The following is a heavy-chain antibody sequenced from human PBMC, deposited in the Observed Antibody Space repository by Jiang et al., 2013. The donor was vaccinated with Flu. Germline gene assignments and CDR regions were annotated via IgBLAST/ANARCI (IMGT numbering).Heavy chain of an antibody. D-gene: IGHD3-10*02. Sequence: GPGLVKSSQTLSLTCTVSGASLKTGDFYWTWIRQSPGKGLECIGYIYYSDNTSYYYNPSLKSRLTISVDTSKNQFSLRLTSVTAADTATYFCAGATSVTMWAFPIWGQGTKVIVSS. J-gene: IGHJ3*02. CDR3: AGATSVTMWAFPI. V-gene: IGHV4-30-4*01. CDR2: IYYSDNTSY. CDR1: GASLKTGDFY.